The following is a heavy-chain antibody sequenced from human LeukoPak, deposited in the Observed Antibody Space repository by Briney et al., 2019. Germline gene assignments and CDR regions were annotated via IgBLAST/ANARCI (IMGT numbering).Heavy chain of an antibody. Sequence: ASVKVSCKASGGTFSSYAISWVRQAPGQGLEWMGLINPSGGSTSYAQKFQGRVTMTRDTSTSTVYMELSSLRSEDTAVYYCARSPDPVVTATSFDYWGQGTLVTVSS. CDR3: ARSPDPVVTATSFDY. CDR2: INPSGGST. J-gene: IGHJ4*02. CDR1: GGTFSSYA. D-gene: IGHD2-21*02. V-gene: IGHV1-46*01.